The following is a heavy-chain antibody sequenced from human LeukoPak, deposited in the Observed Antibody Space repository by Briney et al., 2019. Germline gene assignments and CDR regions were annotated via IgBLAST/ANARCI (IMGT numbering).Heavy chain of an antibody. Sequence: PGGSLRLSCAASGFTFSRYWTSWVRQAPGKGLEWVAFIRYDGSNTYYADSVKGRFTISRDNSKNTLYLQMNSLRAEDTAVYYCARDLVSSWSRGYYYMDVWGKGTTVTVSS. CDR2: IRYDGSNT. CDR1: GFTFSRYW. D-gene: IGHD6-13*01. J-gene: IGHJ6*03. V-gene: IGHV3-30*02. CDR3: ARDLVSSWSRGYYYMDV.